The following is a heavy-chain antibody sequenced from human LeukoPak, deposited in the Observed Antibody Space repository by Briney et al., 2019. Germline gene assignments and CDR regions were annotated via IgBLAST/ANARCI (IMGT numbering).Heavy chain of an antibody. D-gene: IGHD6-13*01. J-gene: IGHJ4*02. V-gene: IGHV3-33*08. CDR1: GFTFSSYG. CDR2: ISHDAKST. Sequence: PGGSLRLSCATSGFTFSSYGMHWVRQVPGKGLEWVTVISHDAKSTYHVDSVKGRFTISRDNSKNTLYLQMNSLRAEDTAVYYCARAGPSSSWHQFDYWGQGILVTVSS. CDR3: ARAGPSSSWHQFDY.